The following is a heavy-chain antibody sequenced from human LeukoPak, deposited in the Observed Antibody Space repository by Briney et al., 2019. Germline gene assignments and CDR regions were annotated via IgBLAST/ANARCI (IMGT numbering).Heavy chain of an antibody. D-gene: IGHD1-7*01. J-gene: IGHJ3*02. Sequence: SETLSLTCTVSGGSISSSSYYWGWIRQPPGKGLEWIGSIYYSGSTYYNPSLKSRVTISVDTSKNQFSLKLSSVTAADTAVYYCPTDSITGTTRAFDIWGQGTMVTVSS. V-gene: IGHV4-39*07. CDR2: IYYSGST. CDR3: PTDSITGTTRAFDI. CDR1: GGSISSSSYY.